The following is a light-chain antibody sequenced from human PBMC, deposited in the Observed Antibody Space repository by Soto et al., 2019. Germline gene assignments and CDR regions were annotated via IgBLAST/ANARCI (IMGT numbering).Light chain of an antibody. CDR2: WAS. CDR1: QSVLYSSNNKNY. V-gene: IGKV4-1*01. CDR3: QQYYSTPPYT. Sequence: DIVMTQSPDSLAVSLGERATINCKSSQSVLYSSNNKNYLXXYRQXPGQPPKLIIYWASIRESGVPDRISGSGSGTDFTLTISSLQAEDVAVYYCQQYYSTPPYTFGQGTKLEIK. J-gene: IGKJ2*01.